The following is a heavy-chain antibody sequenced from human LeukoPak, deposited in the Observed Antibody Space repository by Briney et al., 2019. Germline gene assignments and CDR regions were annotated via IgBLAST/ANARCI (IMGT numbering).Heavy chain of an antibody. CDR1: AYTFTIYT. V-gene: IGHV1-3*01. J-gene: IGHJ3*02. D-gene: IGHD6-13*01. Sequence: ASVKVSCKASAYTFTIYTIHRVRQAPGQRLEWMGWINAGNGNTRYSQNFQGRVTITRDTSATTAYMELSSLRSEDTAVYYCARTTRSWYEDNDAFDIWGQGTTVTVSS. CDR3: ARTTRSWYEDNDAFDI. CDR2: INAGNGNT.